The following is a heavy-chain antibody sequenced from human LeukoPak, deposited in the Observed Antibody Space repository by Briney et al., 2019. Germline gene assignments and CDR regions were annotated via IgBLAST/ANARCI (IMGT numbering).Heavy chain of an antibody. J-gene: IGHJ3*02. Sequence: ASVKVSCKASGYTFTSYGISWVRQAPGQGLEWMGWVSAYNGNTNYAQKLQGRVTMTTDTSTSTAYMELRSLRSDDTAVYYCARVTWLFDAFDIWGQGTMVTVSS. CDR3: ARVTWLFDAFDI. D-gene: IGHD5-24*01. CDR2: VSAYNGNT. V-gene: IGHV1-18*01. CDR1: GYTFTSYG.